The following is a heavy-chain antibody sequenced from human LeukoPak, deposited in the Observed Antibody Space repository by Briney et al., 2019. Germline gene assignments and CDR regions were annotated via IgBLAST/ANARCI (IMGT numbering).Heavy chain of an antibody. CDR1: GYTFTGYY. Sequence: ASVKVSCKASGYTFTGYYMYWVRQAPGQGLEWMGRINPNSGGTNYAQKFQGRVTMTRDTAISTAYMELSRLRSDDTAVYYCAGSASIAVAGEPDYWGQGTLVTVSS. CDR3: AGSASIAVAGEPDY. CDR2: INPNSGGT. D-gene: IGHD6-19*01. J-gene: IGHJ4*02. V-gene: IGHV1-2*06.